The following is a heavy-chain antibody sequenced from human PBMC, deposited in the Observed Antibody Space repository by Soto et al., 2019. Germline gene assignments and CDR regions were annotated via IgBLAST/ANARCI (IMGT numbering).Heavy chain of an antibody. D-gene: IGHD6-19*01. CDR2: IRGDGSST. CDR3: ARAVSSGWDYYFDY. V-gene: IGHV3-74*01. Sequence: EVQLVESGGGLVQPGGSLRLSCAASGFTFSFYWMHWVRQAPGKGLVWVSRIRGDGSSTSYADSLKGRFTISRDNAKNTVHVQRNSLRVEDTVVYYGARAVSSGWDYYFDYWGQGTLVTVSS. CDR1: GFTFSFYW. J-gene: IGHJ4*02.